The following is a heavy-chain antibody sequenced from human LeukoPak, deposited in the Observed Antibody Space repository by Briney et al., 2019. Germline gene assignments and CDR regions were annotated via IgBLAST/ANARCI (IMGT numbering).Heavy chain of an antibody. CDR3: AELGITMIGGV. CDR2: ISSSGSTI. V-gene: IGHV3-48*03. CDR1: GFPFSNSA. Sequence: GGPLSLSCAASGFPFSNSALNWVRKAPGKGLGRVSYISSSGSTIYYADSVKGRFTISRDNAKNSLYLQMNSLRAEDTAVYYCAELGITMIGGVWGNGTTVSISS. D-gene: IGHD3-10*02. J-gene: IGHJ6*04.